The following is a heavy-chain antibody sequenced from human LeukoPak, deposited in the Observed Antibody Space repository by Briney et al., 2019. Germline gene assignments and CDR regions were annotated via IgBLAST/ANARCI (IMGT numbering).Heavy chain of an antibody. Sequence: SETLSLTCAVYGGSFSGYYWSWIRQPPGKGLEWIGEINHSGSTNYNPSLKSRVTISVDTSKNRFSLKLSSVTAADTAVYYCAGARPIVVVPAAPSEIAFDIWGQGTMVTVSS. J-gene: IGHJ3*02. CDR3: AGARPIVVVPAAPSEIAFDI. CDR2: INHSGST. D-gene: IGHD2-2*01. CDR1: GGSFSGYY. V-gene: IGHV4-34*01.